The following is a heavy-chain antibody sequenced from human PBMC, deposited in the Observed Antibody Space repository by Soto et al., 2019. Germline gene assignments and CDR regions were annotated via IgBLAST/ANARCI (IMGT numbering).Heavy chain of an antibody. CDR3: AKDSPTYCTNGVCYTRANNWFDP. CDR1: GFTFSSYA. CDR2: ISGSGGST. D-gene: IGHD2-8*01. V-gene: IGHV3-23*01. J-gene: IGHJ5*02. Sequence: GGSLRLSCAASGFTFSSYAMSWVRQAPGKGLEWVSAISGSGGSTYYADSVKGRFTISRDNSKNTLYLQMNSLRAEDTAVYYCAKDSPTYCTNGVCYTRANNWFDPWGQGTLVTVSS.